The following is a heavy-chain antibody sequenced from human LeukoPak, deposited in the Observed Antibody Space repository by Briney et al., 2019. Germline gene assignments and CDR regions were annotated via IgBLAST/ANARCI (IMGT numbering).Heavy chain of an antibody. CDR2: IYSGGST. V-gene: IGHV3-66*01. CDR1: GFGVSNNY. CDR3: ASDSYSPEYFQH. J-gene: IGHJ1*01. D-gene: IGHD2-15*01. Sequence: PGGSLRLSCAASGFGVSNNYMSWVRQAPGKGLEWVSVIYSGGSTFYADSVQGRFTISRDNSKNTLYLQMNSLRAEDTAVYYCASDSYSPEYFQHWGQGTLVTVSS.